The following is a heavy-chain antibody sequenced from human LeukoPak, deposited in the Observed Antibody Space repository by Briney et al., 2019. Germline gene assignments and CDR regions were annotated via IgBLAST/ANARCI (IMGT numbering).Heavy chain of an antibody. D-gene: IGHD1-7*01. CDR1: GGTFSSYA. CDR2: IIPIFGTA. V-gene: IGHV1-69*13. CDR3: ARGGGEWVGTTRGYYFDY. Sequence: ASVKVSCKASGGTFSSYAISWVRQAPGQGLEWMGGIIPIFGTANYAQKFQGRVTITADESTSTAYMELSSLRSEDTAVYYCARGGGEWVGTTRGYYFDYWGQGTLVTVSS. J-gene: IGHJ4*02.